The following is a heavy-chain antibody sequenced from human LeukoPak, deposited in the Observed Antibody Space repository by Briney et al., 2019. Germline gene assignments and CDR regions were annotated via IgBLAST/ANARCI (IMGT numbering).Heavy chain of an antibody. J-gene: IGHJ4*02. CDR3: TSGYCSSPSCFDY. CDR2: IRRKANSYAT. Sequence: GXXLRLSCAASGFTFSGSAMHWVRQASGKGLEWVGRIRRKANSYATAYAASVKGSFTISRDDSKNTAYLQMNSLKTEDTAVYYCTSGYCSSPSCFDYWGQGTLVTVSS. D-gene: IGHD2-2*03. CDR1: GFTFSGSA. V-gene: IGHV3-73*01.